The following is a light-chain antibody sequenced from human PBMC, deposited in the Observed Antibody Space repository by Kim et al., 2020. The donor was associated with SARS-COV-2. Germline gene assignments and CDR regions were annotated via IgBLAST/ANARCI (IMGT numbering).Light chain of an antibody. J-gene: IGKJ2*01. CDR1: QNINTW. Sequence: DIQMTQSPSTLSASVGDRVTITCRASQNINTWLAWYQQKPGKAPKLLIYKASNLQSGVPSAFSGSGSGTEFTLTISSLQPDDFVTYFCQQYNSFPYTFGQGTKLEI. CDR2: KAS. V-gene: IGKV1-5*03. CDR3: QQYNSFPYT.